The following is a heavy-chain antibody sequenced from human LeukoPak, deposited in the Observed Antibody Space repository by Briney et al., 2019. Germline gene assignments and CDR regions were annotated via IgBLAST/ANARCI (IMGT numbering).Heavy chain of an antibody. CDR3: ARLYYYGSGSYGDY. D-gene: IGHD3-10*01. CDR2: IYYSGST. Sequence: PSETLSLTCTVSGGSISSSSYYWGWIRQPPGKRLEWIGSIYYSGSTYYNPSLKSRVTISVDTSKNQFSLKLSSVTAADTAVYYCARLYYYGSGSYGDYWGQGTLVTVSS. V-gene: IGHV4-39*01. CDR1: GGSISSSSYY. J-gene: IGHJ4*02.